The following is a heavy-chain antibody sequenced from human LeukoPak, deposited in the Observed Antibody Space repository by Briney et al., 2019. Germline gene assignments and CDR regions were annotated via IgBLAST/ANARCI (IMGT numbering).Heavy chain of an antibody. J-gene: IGHJ4*02. V-gene: IGHV5-51*01. CDR2: IYPGDSDT. CDR1: GYSFTSYW. CDR3: ARPEGEMASHPYYFDY. D-gene: IGHD5-24*01. Sequence: GESLKISCKGSGYSFTSYWIGWVRQIPGKGLEWMWIIYPGDSDTRYSPSFQGQVTISADKSISTAYLQWSSLKASDTAMYYCARPEGEMASHPYYFDYWGQGSLVTVSS.